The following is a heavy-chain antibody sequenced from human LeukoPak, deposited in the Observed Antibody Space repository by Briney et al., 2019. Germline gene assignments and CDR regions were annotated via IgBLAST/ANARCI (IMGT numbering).Heavy chain of an antibody. Sequence: SQTLSLTCTVSGGSVSSGSYYWSWIRQPPGKGLEWIGYIYHSVSTYYNPSLKSRVTISVERSKNQFSLKLTSVTAADAALYYCARANGYYGSGIPYFDFWGQGTLVTVSS. J-gene: IGHJ4*02. CDR3: ARANGYYGSGIPYFDF. V-gene: IGHV4-30-2*01. CDR2: IYHSVST. D-gene: IGHD3-10*01. CDR1: GGSVSSGSYY.